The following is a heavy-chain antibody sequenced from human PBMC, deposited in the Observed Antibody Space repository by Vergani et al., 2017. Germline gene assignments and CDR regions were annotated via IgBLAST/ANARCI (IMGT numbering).Heavy chain of an antibody. J-gene: IGHJ6*02. V-gene: IGHV6-1*01. CDR3: ARDFPGRSGNIAVAATGYYGMDV. D-gene: IGHD6-19*01. CDR2: TYYRSKWYN. CDR1: GDSVSSNSAA. Sequence: QVQLQQSGPGLVKPSQTLSLTCVISGDSVSSNSAAWNWIRQSPSRGLEWLGRTYYRSKWYNDYAVSVKSRITINPDTSKNQFSLQLNSVTPEDTAVYYCARDFPGRSGNIAVAATGYYGMDVWGQGTTVTVSS.